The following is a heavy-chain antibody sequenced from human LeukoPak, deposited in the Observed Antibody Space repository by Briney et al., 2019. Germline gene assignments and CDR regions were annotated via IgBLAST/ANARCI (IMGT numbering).Heavy chain of an antibody. Sequence: SETLSLTCTVSGGSISSYYWSWIRQPPGKGLEWIGYIYYSGSTNYNPSLKSRVTISVDTSKNQFSLKLSSVTAADTAVYYCARYYDFWSGYPADYAFDIWGQGTTVTVSS. V-gene: IGHV4-59*01. D-gene: IGHD3-3*01. CDR3: ARYYDFWSGYPADYAFDI. J-gene: IGHJ3*02. CDR2: IYYSGST. CDR1: GGSISSYY.